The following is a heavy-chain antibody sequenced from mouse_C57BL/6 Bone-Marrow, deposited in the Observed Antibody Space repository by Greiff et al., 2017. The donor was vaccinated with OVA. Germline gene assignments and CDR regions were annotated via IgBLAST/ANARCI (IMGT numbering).Heavy chain of an antibody. CDR3: ARRYYGSRGDWYFDV. J-gene: IGHJ1*03. V-gene: IGHV1-64*01. Sequence: QVHVKQPGAELVKPGASVKLSCKASGYTFTSYWMHWVKQRPGQGLEWIGMIHPNSGSTNYNEKFKSKATLTVDKSSSTAYMQLSSLTSEDSAVYYCARRYYGSRGDWYFDVWGTGTTVTVSS. D-gene: IGHD1-1*01. CDR2: IHPNSGST. CDR1: GYTFTSYW.